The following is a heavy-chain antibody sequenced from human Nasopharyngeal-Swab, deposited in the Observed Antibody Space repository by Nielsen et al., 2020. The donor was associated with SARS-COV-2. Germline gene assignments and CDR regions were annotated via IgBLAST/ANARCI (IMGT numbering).Heavy chain of an antibody. Sequence: GGSLRLSCAASGFTFSSYDMHWVRQATGKGLEWVSAIGTAGDTYYPGSVKGRFTISRENAKNSLYLQMNSLRAGDTAVYYCAKGWGGSYVDAFDIWSQGTMVTVSS. J-gene: IGHJ3*02. V-gene: IGHV3-13*01. D-gene: IGHD1-26*01. CDR3: AKGWGGSYVDAFDI. CDR2: IGTAGDT. CDR1: GFTFSSYD.